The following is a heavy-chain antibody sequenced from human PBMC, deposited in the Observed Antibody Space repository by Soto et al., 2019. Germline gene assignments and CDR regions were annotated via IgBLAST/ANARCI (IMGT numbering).Heavy chain of an antibody. V-gene: IGHV4-39*01. CDR1: GGSISSSSYY. CDR2: IYYSGST. J-gene: IGHJ3*02. Sequence: PSETLSLTCTVSGGSISSSSYYWGWIRQPPGKGLEWIGSIYYSGSTYYNPSLKSRVTISVDTSKNQFSLKLSSVTAADTAVYYCASGERGYTVIDAFDIWGQGTMVTVS. D-gene: IGHD5-18*01. CDR3: ASGERGYTVIDAFDI.